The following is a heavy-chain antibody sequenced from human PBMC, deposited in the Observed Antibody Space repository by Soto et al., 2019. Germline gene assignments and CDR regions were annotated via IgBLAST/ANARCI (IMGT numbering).Heavy chain of an antibody. CDR2: INAVNGNT. V-gene: IGHV1-3*01. CDR3: ARGVVNIVVVLVVVGYYGMDF. CDR1: GDGFTSSA. J-gene: IGHJ6*02. Sequence: SAEPNSNAVGDGFTSSASYSVGQAHEQRLEGMGWINAVNGNTKYSQKLQGRVTFTGDTCASTAHMELSSLRSEDMAVYFCARGVVNIVVVLVVVGYYGMDFWGQGTTVTGSS. D-gene: IGHD2-2*01.